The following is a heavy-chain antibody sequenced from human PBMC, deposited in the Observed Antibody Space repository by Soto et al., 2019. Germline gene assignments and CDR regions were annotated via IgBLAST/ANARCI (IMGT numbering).Heavy chain of an antibody. J-gene: IGHJ5*02. CDR1: GGSISRYY. V-gene: IGHV4-4*07. CDR2: IYENGDT. CDR3: ARGGWFDP. Sequence: SETLSLTCTVSGGSISRYYLSWIRQPAGKGLEWIGRIYENGDTNYNPSLKSRVTMSIDTSKNQFSLKMRSLTAADTAVYFCARGGWFDPWGQGALVTVSS.